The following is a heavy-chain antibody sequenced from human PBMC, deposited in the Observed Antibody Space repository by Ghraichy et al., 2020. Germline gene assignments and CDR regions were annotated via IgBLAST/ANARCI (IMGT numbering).Heavy chain of an antibody. Sequence: GGSLRLSCAASGFTFSSYSMNWVRQAPGKGLEWVSSISSSSSYIYYADSVKGRFTISRDNAKNSLYLQMNSLRAEDTAVYYCANDFWSGYPDYRYYYYYGMDVWGQGTTVTVSS. CDR2: ISSSSSYI. CDR1: GFTFSSYS. D-gene: IGHD3-3*01. V-gene: IGHV3-21*01. CDR3: ANDFWSGYPDYRYYYYYGMDV. J-gene: IGHJ6*02.